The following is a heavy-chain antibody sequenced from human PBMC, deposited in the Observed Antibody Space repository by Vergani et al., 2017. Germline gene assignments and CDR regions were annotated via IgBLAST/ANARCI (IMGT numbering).Heavy chain of an antibody. CDR3: ARASHCINCYSEGPNGPGYYYMDV. CDR2: MYTSGHT. D-gene: IGHD2-21*01. CDR1: GASVSRGTYY. J-gene: IGHJ6*03. V-gene: IGHV4-61*02. Sequence: QVQLQESAPGLLKPSQTLSLTCTVSGASVSRGTYYWTWIRQPAGKKLEWIVRMYTSGHTIYNPSLESRVTMSVDTSKNQFSLQLSSVTAADTAVYYCARASHCINCYSEGPNGPGYYYMDVWGKGTTVTVSS.